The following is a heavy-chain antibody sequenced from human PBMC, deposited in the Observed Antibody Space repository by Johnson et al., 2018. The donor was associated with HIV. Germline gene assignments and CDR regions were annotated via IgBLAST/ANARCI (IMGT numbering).Heavy chain of an antibody. CDR3: AREGWGPWGAFDI. CDR1: GFTFSSYD. V-gene: IGHV3-13*01. D-gene: IGHD3-16*01. J-gene: IGHJ3*02. Sequence: VQLVESGGGLVQPGGSLRLSCAASGFTFSSYDMYWVRQATGKGLEWVSGIGTAGDTYYPGSVKGRFTISRENAKNSLYLQMNSLRAGDTAVYYCAREGWGPWGAFDICGQGTMVTVSS. CDR2: IGTAGDT.